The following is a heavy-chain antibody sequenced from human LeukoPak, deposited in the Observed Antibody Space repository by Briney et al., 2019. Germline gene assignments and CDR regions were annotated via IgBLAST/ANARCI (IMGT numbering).Heavy chain of an antibody. Sequence: PGGSLRLSCAASGFTFSSYWMHCVRQAPGKGLVWVSRSNSDGSSTTYADSVKGRFTISRDNAKNTLYLQMNSLRAEDTAVYYCAREPRIAVAGTGPAAFDIWGQGTMVTVSS. CDR1: GFTFSSYW. J-gene: IGHJ3*02. CDR2: SNSDGSST. CDR3: AREPRIAVAGTGPAAFDI. D-gene: IGHD6-19*01. V-gene: IGHV3-74*01.